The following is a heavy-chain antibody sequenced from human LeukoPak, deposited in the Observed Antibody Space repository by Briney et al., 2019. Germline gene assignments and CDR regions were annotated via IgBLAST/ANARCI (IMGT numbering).Heavy chain of an antibody. D-gene: IGHD3-22*01. CDR2: IYYCGST. Sequence: SETLSLTYTVSGGSISSYYWSWILQPPGKGLEWIGYIYYCGSTNYNPSLKSRVTISVDTSKDQFSLRLSSVTAADTAVYYCARLSEYYYDSSGTLAVFDYWGQGTLVTVSS. J-gene: IGHJ4*02. CDR1: GGSISSYY. CDR3: ARLSEYYYDSSGTLAVFDY. V-gene: IGHV4-59*08.